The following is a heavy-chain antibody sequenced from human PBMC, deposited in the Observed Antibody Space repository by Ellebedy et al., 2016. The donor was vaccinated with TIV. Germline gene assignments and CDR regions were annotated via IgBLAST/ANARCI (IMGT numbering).Heavy chain of an antibody. CDR2: IYPGDSDT. CDR1: GYSFTNYW. CDR3: ASHELGSNAAFDY. J-gene: IGHJ4*02. Sequence: GESLKISXEGSGYSFTNYWIAWVRQMPGKGLEWMGIIYPGDSDTRYGPSFQGQVTISADKSISTAYLQWSGLKASDTAIYYCASHELGSNAAFDYWGQGTLVTVSS. D-gene: IGHD7-27*01. V-gene: IGHV5-51*01.